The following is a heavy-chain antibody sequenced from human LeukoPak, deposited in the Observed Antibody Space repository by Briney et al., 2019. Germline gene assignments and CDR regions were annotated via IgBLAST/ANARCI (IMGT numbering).Heavy chain of an antibody. CDR2: IYTSGST. Sequence: SETLSLTCTVSGDSISSYYWSWIRRPAGKGREWIGRIYTSGSTNYKPSLKRRVTISVDKSKNPFYLKLSSVTAADTAVYYCARDGIAAAAEGWFDPWGQGTLVTVSS. CDR3: ARDGIAAAAEGWFDP. J-gene: IGHJ5*02. CDR1: GDSISSYY. D-gene: IGHD6-13*01. V-gene: IGHV4-4*07.